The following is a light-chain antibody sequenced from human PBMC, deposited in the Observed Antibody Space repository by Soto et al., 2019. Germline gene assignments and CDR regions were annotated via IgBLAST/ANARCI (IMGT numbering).Light chain of an antibody. CDR2: KTS. J-gene: IGKJ1*01. Sequence: DIQMTQSPSTLSASVGDRVTITCRASQSFSSWLAWYQQKPGKAPKLLIYKTSNLESGVPSRFSGSGSGTEFTLTISSLQSEDFAVYYCQQYNNWPWTFGQGTKVDIK. CDR1: QSFSSW. V-gene: IGKV1-5*03. CDR3: QQYNNWPWT.